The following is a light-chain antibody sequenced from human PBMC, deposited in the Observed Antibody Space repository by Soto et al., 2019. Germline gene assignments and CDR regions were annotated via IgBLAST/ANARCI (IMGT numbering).Light chain of an antibody. CDR3: QHYNSYSEA. V-gene: IGKV1-5*03. Sequence: DIQITQSPSTLSGSVGDRVTITCRASQTISSWLAWYQQRQGKAPKILIYKASTLKSGVPSRFRGSGSGTEFTLTISSLQPDDFATYYCQHYNSYSEAFGQGTKVDIK. CDR2: KAS. J-gene: IGKJ1*01. CDR1: QTISSW.